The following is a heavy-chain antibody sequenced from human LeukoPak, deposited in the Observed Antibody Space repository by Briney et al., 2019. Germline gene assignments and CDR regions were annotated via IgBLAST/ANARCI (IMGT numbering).Heavy chain of an antibody. D-gene: IGHD5-24*01. J-gene: IGHJ3*02. CDR1: EYTFTGYY. CDR3: ARIRDGYNDAYDI. CDR2: INPGGANT. Sequence: ASVKVSCKTSEYTFTGYYMHWVRQAPGQGLEWMGLINPGGANTNYAQNFQGRVTMTRDTSTSTVYMELSSLRSEDTAIYYCARIRDGYNDAYDIWGQGTVVTVPS. V-gene: IGHV1-46*01.